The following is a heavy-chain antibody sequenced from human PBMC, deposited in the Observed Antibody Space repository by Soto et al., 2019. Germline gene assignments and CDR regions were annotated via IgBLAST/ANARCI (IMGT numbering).Heavy chain of an antibody. CDR3: ARHGYIGYSSFRTRTMDV. V-gene: IGHV4-4*02. D-gene: IGHD6-19*01. CDR2: IYHSGST. Sequence: SETLSLTCAVSGGSISSSNWWSWVRQPPGKGLEWIGEIYHSGSTNYNPSLKSRVTISVDKSKNQFSLKLSSVTAADTAVYYCARHGYIGYSSFRTRTMDVWGQGTTVTVSS. CDR1: GGSISSSNW. J-gene: IGHJ6*02.